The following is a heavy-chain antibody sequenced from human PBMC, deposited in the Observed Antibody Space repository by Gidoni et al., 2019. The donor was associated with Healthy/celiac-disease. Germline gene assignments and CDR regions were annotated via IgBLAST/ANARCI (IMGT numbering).Heavy chain of an antibody. CDR2: IYYSGST. J-gene: IGHJ6*03. V-gene: IGHV4-59*09. D-gene: IGHD5-12*01. Sequence: GYIYYSGSTNYNPSLKSRVTISVDTSKNQFSLKLSSVTAADTAVYYCARGSTAGYSGENNYYYYYMDVWGKGTTVTVSS. CDR3: ARGSTAGYSGENNYYYYYMDV.